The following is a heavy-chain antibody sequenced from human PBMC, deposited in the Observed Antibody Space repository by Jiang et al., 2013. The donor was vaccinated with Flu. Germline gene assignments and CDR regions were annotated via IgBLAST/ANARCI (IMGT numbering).Heavy chain of an antibody. CDR2: INHSGST. V-gene: IGHV4-34*01. D-gene: IGHD3-16*02. J-gene: IGHJ4*02. CDR1: GGSFSGYY. CDR3: AREELSYKRYYFDY. Sequence: LLKPSETLSLTCAVYGGSFSGYYWSWIRQPPGKGLEWIGEINHSGSTNYNPSLKSRVTISVDTSKNQFSLKLSSVTAADTAVYYCAREELSYKRYYFDYWGQGTLVTVSS.